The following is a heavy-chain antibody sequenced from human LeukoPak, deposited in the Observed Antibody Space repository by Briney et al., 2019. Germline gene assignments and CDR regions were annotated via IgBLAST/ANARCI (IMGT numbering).Heavy chain of an antibody. D-gene: IGHD3-10*01. V-gene: IGHV1-46*01. Sequence: ASVKVSSKASGYTFTSYYMHWVRQAPGQGLEWMGIINPSGGSTSYAQKFQGRVTMTRDTSTSTVYMELSSLRSEDTAVYYCATGAPPAEYFQHWGQGTLVTVSS. CDR3: ATGAPPAEYFQH. J-gene: IGHJ1*01. CDR1: GYTFTSYY. CDR2: INPSGGST.